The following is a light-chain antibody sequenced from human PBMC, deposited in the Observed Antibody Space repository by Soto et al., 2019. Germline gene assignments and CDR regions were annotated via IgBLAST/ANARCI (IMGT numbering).Light chain of an antibody. V-gene: IGKV2-28*01. CDR2: LGS. Sequence: DIVMTQSPLSLPVTPGEPASISCRSSQSLLHSKGYNYLDWYLQKPGQSPQLLIFLGSSRASGVPDRFSGSGSGTDFTLKISRVEAEDVGVYYCMQALQTPWTFGQGTKVEIK. J-gene: IGKJ1*01. CDR1: QSLLHSKGYNY. CDR3: MQALQTPWT.